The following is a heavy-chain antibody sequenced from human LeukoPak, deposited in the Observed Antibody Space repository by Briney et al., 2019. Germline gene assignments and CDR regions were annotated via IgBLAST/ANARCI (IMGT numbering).Heavy chain of an antibody. D-gene: IGHD6-13*01. V-gene: IGHV1-8*01. CDR2: MNPNSGNT. CDR1: GYTFTSYD. CDR3: ASIYGSSWYGWFDP. Sequence: ASVTVSCKASGYTFTSYDINWVRQATGQGLEWMGWMNPNSGNTGYAQKFQGRVTMTRNTSISTAYMELSSLRSEDTAVYYCASIYGSSWYGWFDPWGQGTLVTVSS. J-gene: IGHJ5*02.